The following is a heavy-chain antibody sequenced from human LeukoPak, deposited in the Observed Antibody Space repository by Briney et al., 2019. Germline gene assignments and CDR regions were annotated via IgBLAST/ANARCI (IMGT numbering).Heavy chain of an antibody. V-gene: IGHV3-33*01. Sequence: GGSLRLSCAASGFTFSSYGMHWVRQAPGKGLECVAVIWYDGSNKYYADSVKGRLTISRDNSKNTLYLQMQSMTAEDTAVYYCARDPNCRSTSCINWFDTWGQGTLVTVSS. CDR2: IWYDGSNK. CDR3: ARDPNCRSTSCINWFDT. CDR1: GFTFSSYG. D-gene: IGHD2-2*01. J-gene: IGHJ5*02.